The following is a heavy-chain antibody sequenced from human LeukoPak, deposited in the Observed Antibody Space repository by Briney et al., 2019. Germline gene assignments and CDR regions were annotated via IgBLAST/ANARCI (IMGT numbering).Heavy chain of an antibody. J-gene: IGHJ4*02. CDR1: GYTLTELS. Sequence: ASVTLSCTVSGYTLTELSIHWVRQAPGQGLEWMGGFDPEDGETIYAQKFQGRVTMTEDTSTDTAYMELSSLRSEDTAVHYCATDYSSSWYFDYWGQGTLVTVSS. D-gene: IGHD6-13*01. CDR3: ATDYSSSWYFDY. V-gene: IGHV1-24*01. CDR2: FDPEDGET.